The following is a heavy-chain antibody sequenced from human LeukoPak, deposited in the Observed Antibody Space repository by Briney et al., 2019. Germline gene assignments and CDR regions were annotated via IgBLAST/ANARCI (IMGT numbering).Heavy chain of an antibody. CDR3: ARNVYDLRGQWLVPGFDY. Sequence: GGSLRLSCAASGFTFGSYEMNWVRQAPGKGVEGVSYIGTIISTTYYADSVKGRFTVSRDDAKSSLYLQMSSLRAEDTAVYYCARNVYDLRGQWLVPGFDYWGQGTLVTVSS. CDR2: IGTIISTT. D-gene: IGHD6-19*01. J-gene: IGHJ4*02. CDR1: GFTFGSYE. V-gene: IGHV3-48*03.